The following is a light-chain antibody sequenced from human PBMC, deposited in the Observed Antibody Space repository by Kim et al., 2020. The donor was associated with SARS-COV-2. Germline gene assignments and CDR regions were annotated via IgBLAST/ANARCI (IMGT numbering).Light chain of an antibody. V-gene: IGKV1-39*01. CDR1: QSISDY. CDR3: QQSYGNTHT. CDR2: AAS. Sequence: DIQMTQSPSSLSASVGDRVTITCGASQSISDYLHWYQQKPGKAPKVLIYAASSLQSGVPSRFSGSGSGTYFTLTISSLQLEDFATYYCQQSYGNTHTFGQGTKLEI. J-gene: IGKJ2*01.